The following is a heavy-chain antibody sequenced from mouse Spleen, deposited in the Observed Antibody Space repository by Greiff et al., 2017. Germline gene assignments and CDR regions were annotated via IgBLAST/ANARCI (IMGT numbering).Heavy chain of an antibody. V-gene: IGHV1-42*01. Sequence: EVKVVESGPELVKPGASVKISCKASGYSFTGYYMNWVKQSPEKSLEWIGEINPSTGGTTYNQKFKAKATLTVDKSSSTAYMRLKSLTSEDSAVYYWARGGNCHDYGSYAMGYWGQGTSFTVSS. CDR2: INPSTGGT. CDR3: ARGGNCHDYGSYAMGY. D-gene: IGHD1-2*01. J-gene: IGHJ4*01. CDR1: GYSFTGYY.